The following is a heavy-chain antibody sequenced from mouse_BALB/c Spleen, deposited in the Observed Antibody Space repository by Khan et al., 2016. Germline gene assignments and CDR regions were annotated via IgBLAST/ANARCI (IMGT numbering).Heavy chain of an antibody. CDR1: GFKIKDTY. V-gene: IGHV14-3*02. J-gene: IGHJ4*01. CDR2: IDPANGIT. D-gene: IGHD6-1*01. CDR3: ARFGSIRGSSIDH. Sequence: VQLQQSGAELVQPGASVQLSCRASGFKIKDTYIHWVRQRPAQGLAWIGRIDPANGITDYDPKFQAKATITADTSSNTAYLQVRSLTSEDTAVYYRARFGSIRGSSIDHRRHRTTVTGCS.